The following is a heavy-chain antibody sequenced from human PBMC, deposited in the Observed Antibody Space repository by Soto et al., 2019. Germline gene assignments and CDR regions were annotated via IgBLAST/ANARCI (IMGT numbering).Heavy chain of an antibody. CDR2: ITGSGGDT. Sequence: GGSLRLSCAASGFTFTNSVMSWVRQSPGKGLEWVSAITGSGGDTYHADSVKGRFTISRDNTQDTLYLQMNSLKAEDTAVYYCAKELESGYLAYYYYGMDVWGQGTTLTVSS. CDR3: AKELESGYLAYYYYGMDV. CDR1: GFTFTNSV. J-gene: IGHJ6*02. D-gene: IGHD3-3*01. V-gene: IGHV3-23*01.